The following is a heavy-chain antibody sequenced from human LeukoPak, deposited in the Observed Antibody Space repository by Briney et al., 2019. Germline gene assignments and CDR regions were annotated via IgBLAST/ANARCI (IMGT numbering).Heavy chain of an antibody. CDR1: GGSISSGSYY. CDR2: IYTSGST. D-gene: IGHD6-6*01. Sequence: SQTLSLXCTVSGGSISSGSYYWIWIRQPAGKGLEWIGRIYTSGSTNYNPSLKSRVTISVDTSKNQFSLKLSSVTAADTAVYYCARVRIAARLDYYYMDVWGKGTTVTVSS. V-gene: IGHV4-61*02. CDR3: ARVRIAARLDYYYMDV. J-gene: IGHJ6*03.